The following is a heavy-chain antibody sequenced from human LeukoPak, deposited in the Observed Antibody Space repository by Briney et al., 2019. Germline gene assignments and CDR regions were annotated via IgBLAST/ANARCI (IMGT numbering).Heavy chain of an antibody. V-gene: IGHV3-23*01. Sequence: PGGSLRLSCAASGFTFSSSAMSWVRQVPGKGLEWVSGISASGGSTSYADSVKGRFTISRDNSKNTLYLQMNSLRAEDTAVYYCARAYYDNSGLDYWGQGTLVTVSS. CDR2: ISASGGST. J-gene: IGHJ4*02. D-gene: IGHD3-22*01. CDR1: GFTFSSSA. CDR3: ARAYYDNSGLDY.